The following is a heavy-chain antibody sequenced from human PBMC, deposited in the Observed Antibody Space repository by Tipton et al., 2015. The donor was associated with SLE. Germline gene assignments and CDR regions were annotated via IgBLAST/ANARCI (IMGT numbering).Heavy chain of an antibody. V-gene: IGHV4-34*01. D-gene: IGHD6-6*01. CDR2: INHSGST. CDR1: GGSFSGYY. CDR3: AGSSSSLRYFDL. Sequence: LRLSCAVYGGSFSGYYWSWIRQPPGKGLEWIGEINHSGSTNYNPSLKSRVTISVDTSKNQSSLKLSSVTAADTAVYYCAGSSSSLRYFDLWGRGTLVTVSS. J-gene: IGHJ2*01.